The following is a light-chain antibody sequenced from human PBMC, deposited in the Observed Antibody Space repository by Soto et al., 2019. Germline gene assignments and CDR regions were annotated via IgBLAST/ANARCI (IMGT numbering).Light chain of an antibody. J-gene: IGKJ1*01. CDR3: QQYNNWPRWT. CDR2: GAS. V-gene: IGKV3-15*01. CDR1: QSVSSN. Sequence: EVVMTQSPANLSVSPGERATLSCRASQSVSSNLAWYQQKPGQAPRLLIYGASTRATGIPARFSGSRSGRELTLTIRCLQSEDFAVYYRQQYNNWPRWTLGQGKKAEIK.